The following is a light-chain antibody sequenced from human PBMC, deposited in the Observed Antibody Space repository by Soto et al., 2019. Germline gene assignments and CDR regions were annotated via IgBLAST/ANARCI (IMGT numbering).Light chain of an antibody. CDR3: HQFGDSPQT. CDR1: QSLSVSY. Sequence: EIVLTQSPGTLSLSPGDRATLSCRASQSLSVSYIAWYQQRPGQAPRPLIYGTSTRATGIPDRFSGSGSGTDFTLAISRLEPEDFAVYYCHQFGDSPQTFGQGTTVDI. V-gene: IGKV3-20*01. J-gene: IGKJ1*01. CDR2: GTS.